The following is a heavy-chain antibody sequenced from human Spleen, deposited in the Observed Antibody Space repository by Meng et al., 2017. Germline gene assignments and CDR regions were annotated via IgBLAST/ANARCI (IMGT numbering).Heavy chain of an antibody. V-gene: IGHV1-8*01. CDR2: MNPENGDT. Sequence: QVQLVQSGAEVKKPGASVKFSCKASGYTFTSKDINWLRQATGQGLEWMGWMNPENGDTGFAQEFQGRVSLTRNTSISTAYMELSSLRSEDTAVYYCASGDYGGNWGYWGQGTLVTVSS. D-gene: IGHD4-23*01. CDR1: GYTFTSKD. CDR3: ASGDYGGNWGY. J-gene: IGHJ4*02.